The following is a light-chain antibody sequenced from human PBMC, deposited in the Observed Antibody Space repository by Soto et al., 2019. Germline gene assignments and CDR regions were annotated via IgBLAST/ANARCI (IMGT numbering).Light chain of an antibody. CDR2: EVS. Sequence: QSVLTQPASVSGSPGQSVTISCTGTSSDVGDYNYVSWYQQHPGKAHKLMIYEVSNRPSGVSNRFSGSKSGNTASLTISGLQAEDEADYYCSSFTSTRTYVFGNGTKLTVL. V-gene: IGLV2-14*01. CDR1: SSDVGDYNY. CDR3: SSFTSTRTYV. J-gene: IGLJ1*01.